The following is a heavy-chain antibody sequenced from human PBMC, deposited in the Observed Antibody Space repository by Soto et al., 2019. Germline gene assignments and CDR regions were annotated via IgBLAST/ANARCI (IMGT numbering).Heavy chain of an antibody. CDR1: GGSISSSSYY. CDR2: IYYSGST. V-gene: IGHV4-39*01. J-gene: IGHJ5*02. CDR3: ARHRRRIAARLINWFDP. Sequence: SETLSLTCTVSGGSISSSSYYWGWIRQPPGKGLEWIGSIYYSGSTYYNPSLKSRVTISVDTSKNQFSLKLSSVTAADTAVYYCARHRRRIAARLINWFDPWGQGTLVTVSS. D-gene: IGHD6-6*01.